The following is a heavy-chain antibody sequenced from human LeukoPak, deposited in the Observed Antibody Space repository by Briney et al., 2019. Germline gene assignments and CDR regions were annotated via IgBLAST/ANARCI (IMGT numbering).Heavy chain of an antibody. J-gene: IGHJ4*02. V-gene: IGHV4-39*01. CDR3: ARVQRWELLSAAYYFDY. CDR2: IYYSGST. D-gene: IGHD1-26*01. Sequence: SETLSLTCTVSGGSISSSSYYWGWIRQPPGKGLEWIGSIYYSGSTYYNPSLKSRVTISVDTSKNLFSLKLSSVTAADTAVYYCARVQRWELLSAAYYFDYRGQGTLVTVSS. CDR1: GGSISSSSYY.